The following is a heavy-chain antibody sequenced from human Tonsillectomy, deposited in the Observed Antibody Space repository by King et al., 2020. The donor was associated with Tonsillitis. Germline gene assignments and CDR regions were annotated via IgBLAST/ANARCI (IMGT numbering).Heavy chain of an antibody. CDR3: ARGGGFSGYAYMDV. Sequence: VQLVESGGGLVKPGGSLRLSCAASGFTFSSYSMNWVRQAPGKGLEWVSCISSSGRYIYYAVSVKGRFTISRDSAKNSLYLQMTSLRAEDTAVYYCARGGGFSGYAYMDVWGKGTTATVSS. D-gene: IGHD5-12*01. CDR1: GFTFSSYS. V-gene: IGHV3-21*01. CDR2: ISSSGRYI. J-gene: IGHJ6*03.